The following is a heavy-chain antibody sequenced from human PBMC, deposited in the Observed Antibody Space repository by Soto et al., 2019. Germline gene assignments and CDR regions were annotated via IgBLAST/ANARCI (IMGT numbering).Heavy chain of an antibody. CDR1: GASVTSGDYY. V-gene: IGHV4-30-4*01. Sequence: SETLSLTCSVSGASVTSGDYYWNWIRQTPGTGLEWLGYMHDSGTTSYNPSLKSRVTISVDKSQNHFSLNVTSVTAADTAVYYCARSSGFFGISLLDMWGQGALVTVSS. CDR3: ARSSGFFGISLLDM. CDR2: MHDSGTT. D-gene: IGHD3-3*01. J-gene: IGHJ4*01.